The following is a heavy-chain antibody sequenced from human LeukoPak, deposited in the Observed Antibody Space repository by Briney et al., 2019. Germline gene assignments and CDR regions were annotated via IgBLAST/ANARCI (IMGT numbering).Heavy chain of an antibody. D-gene: IGHD2-21*01. J-gene: IGHJ6*03. CDR2: IYYSGST. V-gene: IGHV4-30-4*08. CDR1: GGSISSGDYY. Sequence: SETLSLTCTVSGGSISSGDYYWSWIRQPPGKGVEWIGYIYYSGSTYYNPSLKSRVTISVDTSKNQFSLKLSSVTAADTAVYYCARVGSYYYDYYMDVWGKGTTVTVSS. CDR3: ARVGSYYYDYYMDV.